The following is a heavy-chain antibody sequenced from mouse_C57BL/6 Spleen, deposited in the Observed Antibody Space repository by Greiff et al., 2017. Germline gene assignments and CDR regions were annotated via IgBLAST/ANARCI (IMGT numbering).Heavy chain of an antibody. CDR1: GFTFSSYA. Sequence: EVMLVESGGGLVKPGGSLKLSCAASGFTFSSYAMSWVRQTPEKRLEWVATISDGGSYTYYPDNVKGRFTISRDNAKNNLYLQRSHLKSEDTAMYYCARVLTGTAFDYWGQGTTLTVSS. CDR3: ARVLTGTAFDY. J-gene: IGHJ2*01. D-gene: IGHD4-1*01. V-gene: IGHV5-4*03. CDR2: ISDGGSYT.